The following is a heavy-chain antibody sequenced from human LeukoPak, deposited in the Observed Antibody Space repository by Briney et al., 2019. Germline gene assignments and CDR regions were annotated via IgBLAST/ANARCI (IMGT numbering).Heavy chain of an antibody. CDR2: INPNSGGT. V-gene: IGHV1-2*02. CDR1: GYTFTGYY. CDR3: ARGAYSSLYYFDY. Sequence: ASVKFSCKASGYTFTGYYMHWVRQAPGQGLEWMGWINPNSGGTNYAQKFQGRVTMTRDTSISTAYMELSRLRSDDTAVYYCARGAYSSLYYFDYWGQGTLVTVSS. D-gene: IGHD6-6*01. J-gene: IGHJ4*02.